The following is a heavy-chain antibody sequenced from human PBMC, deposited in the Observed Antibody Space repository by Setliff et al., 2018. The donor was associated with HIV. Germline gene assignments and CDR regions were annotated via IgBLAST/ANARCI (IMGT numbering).Heavy chain of an antibody. D-gene: IGHD1-26*01. CDR3: AKGAGPTTLAEPFDS. CDR1: GFTFSRYG. Sequence: PGGSLRLSCAASGFTFSRYGMHWVRQAPGKGLEWVAVIGYDGSNKYYGDSVKGRFTISRDNSKNTLYLQMTNLRAEDTALYFCAKGAGPTTLAEPFDSWGQGTLVTVSS. J-gene: IGHJ4*02. CDR2: IGYDGSNK. V-gene: IGHV3-30*02.